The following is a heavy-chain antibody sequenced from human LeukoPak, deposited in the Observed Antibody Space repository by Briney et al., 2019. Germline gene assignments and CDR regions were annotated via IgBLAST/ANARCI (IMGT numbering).Heavy chain of an antibody. V-gene: IGHV3-30*04. CDR1: GSTFSSYA. J-gene: IGHJ4*02. Sequence: EGSLRLSCAASGSTFSSYAMHWVRQAPGKGLEWVAVISYDGSNKYYADSVKGRFTISRDNSKNTLYLQMNSLRAEDTAVYYCASLYYDRPYWGQGTLVTVSS. CDR2: ISYDGSNK. CDR3: ASLYYDRPY. D-gene: IGHD3-22*01.